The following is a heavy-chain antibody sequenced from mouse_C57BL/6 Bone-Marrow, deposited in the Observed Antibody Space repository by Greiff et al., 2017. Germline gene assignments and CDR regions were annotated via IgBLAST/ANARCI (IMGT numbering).Heavy chain of an antibody. CDR3: ARRGRLPGDY. D-gene: IGHD2-4*01. CDR2: INPGSGGT. J-gene: IGHJ2*01. CDR1: GYAFTNYL. V-gene: IGHV1-54*01. Sequence: VQLQQSGAELVRPGTSVKVSCKASGYAFTNYLIEWVKQRPGQGLEWIGVINPGSGGTKYNEKFKGKATLTADKSSSTAYMQLSSLTSEDSAVYFCARRGRLPGDYGGQGTTLTVSS.